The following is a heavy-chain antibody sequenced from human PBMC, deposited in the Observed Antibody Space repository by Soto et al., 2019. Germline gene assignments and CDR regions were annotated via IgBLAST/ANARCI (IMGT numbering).Heavy chain of an antibody. CDR2: ISAYNGNT. Sequence: GASVKVCCKASGYTITSYCSSWVRQAPEQGPEWMGWISAYNGNTNYAQKLQGRVTMTTDTYTNTAYMELRSLRSDEKAVYYCARAIFVGRYSSRWSAYWGKGTLVTVS. V-gene: IGHV1-18*04. D-gene: IGHD6-19*01. CDR1: GYTITSYC. J-gene: IGHJ4*02. CDR3: ARAIFVGRYSSRWSAY.